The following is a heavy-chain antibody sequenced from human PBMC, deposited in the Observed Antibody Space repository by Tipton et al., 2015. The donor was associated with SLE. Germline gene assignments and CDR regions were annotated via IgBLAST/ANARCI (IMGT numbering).Heavy chain of an antibody. Sequence: SLRLSCAASGFTFSSYSMNWVRQAPGKGLEWVSSISSSSSYIYYADSVKGRFTISRDNSKNTLYLQMNSLRAEDTAVYYCARGSDTGYSSGWYFDYWGQGTLVTVSS. V-gene: IGHV3-21*01. CDR3: ARGSDTGYSSGWYFDY. CDR1: GFTFSSYS. D-gene: IGHD6-19*01. CDR2: ISSSSSYI. J-gene: IGHJ4*02.